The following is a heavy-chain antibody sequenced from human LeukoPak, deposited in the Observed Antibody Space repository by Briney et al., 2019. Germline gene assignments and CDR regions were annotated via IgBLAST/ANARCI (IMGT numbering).Heavy chain of an antibody. CDR1: VFTFRSYG. CDR2: IWYDGSNK. J-gene: IGHJ6*03. CDR3: ARRFKRFGIAAAGSYLAA. V-gene: IGHV3-33*01. D-gene: IGHD6-13*01. Sequence: PGGSLRLSCAASVFTFRSYGMHWARQAPGKGLEWVAVIWYDGSNKYCADSVKGLFTLSRDNSKNALYLQMNTLRAEDAGVLYCARRFKRFGIAAAGSYLAAWGKGATVTDSS.